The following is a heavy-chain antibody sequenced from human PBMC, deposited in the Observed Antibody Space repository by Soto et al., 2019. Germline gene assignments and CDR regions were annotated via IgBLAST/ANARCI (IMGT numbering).Heavy chain of an antibody. Sequence: SETLSLTCTVSGASISSGGYYWSWIRQHPGKGLEWIGYTYHTGSTYYNPSLKSRVTISVDTSKNQFSLKLSSVTAADTAVYYCARESDIVVVPAAIPNCTNGVCYFDYWGQGTLVTVSS. CDR3: ARESDIVVVPAAIPNCTNGVCYFDY. V-gene: IGHV4-31*03. CDR1: GASISSGGYY. D-gene: IGHD2-2*02. CDR2: TYHTGST. J-gene: IGHJ4*02.